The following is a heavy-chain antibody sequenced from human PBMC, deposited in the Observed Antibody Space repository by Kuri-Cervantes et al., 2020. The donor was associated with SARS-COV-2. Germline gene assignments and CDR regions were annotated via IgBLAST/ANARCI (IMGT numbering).Heavy chain of an antibody. J-gene: IGHJ6*02. CDR2: INPNSGGT. Sequence: ASVKVSCKASGYTFTGYYMHWVRQAPGQGLEWMGRINPNSGGTNYAQKFQGRVTMTRDTSISTAYMELSRQRSDDTAVYYCARALIAVAGKNYYGMDVWGQGTTVTVSS. D-gene: IGHD6-19*01. CDR1: GYTFTGYY. V-gene: IGHV1-2*06. CDR3: ARALIAVAGKNYYGMDV.